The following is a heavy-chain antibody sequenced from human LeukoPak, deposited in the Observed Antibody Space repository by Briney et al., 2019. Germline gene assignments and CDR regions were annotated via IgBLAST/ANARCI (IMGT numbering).Heavy chain of an antibody. Sequence: GGSLRLSCAASGFTFSSYAMHWVRQAPGKGLEYVSAISSNGGSTYYANSVKGRFTISRDNSKNTLYLQMGSLRAEDMAVYYCAKWRVITNAFDIWAKGQWSPSLQ. CDR1: GFTFSSYA. CDR3: AKWRVITNAFDI. V-gene: IGHV3-64*01. D-gene: IGHD3-22*01. J-gene: IGHJ3*02. CDR2: ISSNGGST.